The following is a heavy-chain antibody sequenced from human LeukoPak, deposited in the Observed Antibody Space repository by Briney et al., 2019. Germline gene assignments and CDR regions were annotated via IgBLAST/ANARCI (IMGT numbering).Heavy chain of an antibody. CDR1: EFTFTSYG. V-gene: IGHV3-30*02. CDR2: LRYDGSNR. J-gene: IGHJ4*02. CDR3: AKDVDLFGELYFDS. Sequence: PGGSLRLSCVASEFTFTSYGMHWVRQAPGKGLEWVAFLRYDGSNRSYADSVKGRFTISRDNSKNTLYLQMSSLRAEDTAVYYCAKDVDLFGELYFDSWGQGTLVTVSS. D-gene: IGHD3-10*02.